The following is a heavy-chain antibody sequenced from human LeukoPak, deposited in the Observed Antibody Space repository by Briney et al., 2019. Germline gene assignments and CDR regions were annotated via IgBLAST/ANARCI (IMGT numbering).Heavy chain of an antibody. CDR3: ARLLPREDIVVVPAAKTFTGFDY. CDR2: ISSGSSYM. V-gene: IGHV3-21*01. Sequence: GGSLRLSCAASGFTFSSYSMNWVRQAPGKGLEWVSSISSGSSYMYYADSVKGRFTISRDNAKNSLYLQMNSLRAEDTAVYYCARLLPREDIVVVPAAKTFTGFDYWGQGTLVTVSS. J-gene: IGHJ4*02. D-gene: IGHD2-2*01. CDR1: GFTFSSYS.